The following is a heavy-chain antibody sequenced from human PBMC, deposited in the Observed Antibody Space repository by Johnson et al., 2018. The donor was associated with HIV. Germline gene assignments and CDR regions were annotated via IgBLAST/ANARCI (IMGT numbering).Heavy chain of an antibody. D-gene: IGHD6-19*01. CDR2: IKEDGSEE. J-gene: IGHJ3*02. CDR3: ARDGGYSSPWDVFDI. Sequence: EQLVESGGGSVQPGGFLRLSCAASGFSFSNYWMSWVRQAPGKGLEWVANIKEDGSEEYYVDSMEGRFTISRDNAKNSLFLQMDNLRVEDTAMYYCARDGGYSSPWDVFDIWGQGTMVTVSS. CDR1: GFSFSNYW. V-gene: IGHV3-7*04.